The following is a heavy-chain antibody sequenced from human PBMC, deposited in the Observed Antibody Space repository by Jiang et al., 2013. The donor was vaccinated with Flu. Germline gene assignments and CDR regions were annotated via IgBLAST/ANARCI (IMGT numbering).Heavy chain of an antibody. V-gene: IGHV4-59*08. CDR3: ARLPPGGSGSGYGYYFDY. CDR2: IYYSGSA. Sequence: GPGLVKPSETLSLTCTVSGGSINNYFWSWIRQPPGKGLEWIGHIYYSGSANYNPSLKSRVTMSVDTSKNQFSLRVFSVTAADTAVYYCARLPPGGSGSGYGYYFDYWGQGALVTVSS. CDR1: GGSINNYF. J-gene: IGHJ4*02. D-gene: IGHD5-12*01.